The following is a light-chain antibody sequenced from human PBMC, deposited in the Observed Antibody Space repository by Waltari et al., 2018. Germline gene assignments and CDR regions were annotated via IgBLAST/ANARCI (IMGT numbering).Light chain of an antibody. J-gene: IGKJ2*01. CDR2: AAS. Sequence: DIQMTQSPSPLSAYVGARVTITCRASQTISIYLNWFQQKSGKAPKLLIYAASSLQSGVPSRFSGSGSGTDFTLTISSLQPEDFATYYCQQTYIAPYTFGQGTKLEI. V-gene: IGKV1-39*01. CDR3: QQTYIAPYT. CDR1: QTISIY.